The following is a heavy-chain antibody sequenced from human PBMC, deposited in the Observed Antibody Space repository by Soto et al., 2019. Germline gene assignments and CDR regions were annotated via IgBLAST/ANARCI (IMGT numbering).Heavy chain of an antibody. CDR2: ISYDGSNK. D-gene: IGHD5-12*01. V-gene: IGHV3-30*18. CDR3: AKEREMATTPGFDY. CDR1: GFTFSSYG. Sequence: QVQLVESGGGVVQPGRSLRLSCAASGFTFSSYGMHWVRQAPGKGLEWVAVISYDGSNKYYADSVKGRFTISRDNSKNTLYLQMNSLGAEDTAVYYCAKEREMATTPGFDYWGQGTLVTVSS. J-gene: IGHJ4*02.